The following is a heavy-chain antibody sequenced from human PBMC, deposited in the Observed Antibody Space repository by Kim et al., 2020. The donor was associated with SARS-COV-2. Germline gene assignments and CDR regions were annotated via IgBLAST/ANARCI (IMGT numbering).Heavy chain of an antibody. J-gene: IGHJ6*02. Sequence: LRSRVTMSVDTSKNQFSLKLSSVTAADTAVYYCARDSVVGAPYYYYGMDVWGQGTTVTVSS. V-gene: IGHV4-4*06. CDR3: ARDSVVGAPYYYYGMDV. D-gene: IGHD1-26*01.